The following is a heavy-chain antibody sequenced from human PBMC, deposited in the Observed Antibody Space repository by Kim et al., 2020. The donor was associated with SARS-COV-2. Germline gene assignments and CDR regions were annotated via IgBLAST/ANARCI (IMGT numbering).Heavy chain of an antibody. CDR2: IIPILGIA. CDR1: VGTFSSYT. J-gene: IGHJ3*02. V-gene: IGHV1-69*10. Sequence: SVKVSCKASVGTFSSYTISWVRQAPGQGLEWMGRIIPILGIANYAQKFQGRVTITADKSTSTAYMELSSLRSEDTAVYYCARDSSGSYTTYDAFDIWGQGTMVTVSS. CDR3: ARDSSGSYTTYDAFDI. D-gene: IGHD1-26*01.